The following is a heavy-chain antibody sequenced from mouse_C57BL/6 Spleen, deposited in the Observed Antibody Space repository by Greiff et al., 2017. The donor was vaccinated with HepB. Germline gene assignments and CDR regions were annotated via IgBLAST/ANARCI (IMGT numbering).Heavy chain of an antibody. V-gene: IGHV1-52*01. CDR2: IDPSDSET. CDR3: AISYGSGFDY. D-gene: IGHD1-1*01. Sequence: QVHVKQPGAELVRPGSSVKLSCKASGYTFTSYWMHWVKQRPIQGLEWIGNIDPSDSETHYNQKFKDKATLTVDKSSSTAYMQLSSLTSEDSAVYYCAISYGSGFDYWGQGTTLTVSS. J-gene: IGHJ2*01. CDR1: GYTFTSYW.